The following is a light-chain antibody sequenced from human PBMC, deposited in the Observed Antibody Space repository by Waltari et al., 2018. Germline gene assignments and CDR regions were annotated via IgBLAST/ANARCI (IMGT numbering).Light chain of an antibody. Sequence: DTVMTQSPLSLTVTPGDPASIPCRSSQSLLHSNGYNYLDWYLQKPGQPPQLLIYLGSDRASGVPDRFSGSGSGTDFTLKISSVEAEDIGVYYCMQALHTPPAFGQGTRVEI. J-gene: IGKJ1*01. CDR3: MQALHTPPA. CDR1: QSLLHSNGYNY. V-gene: IGKV2-28*01. CDR2: LGS.